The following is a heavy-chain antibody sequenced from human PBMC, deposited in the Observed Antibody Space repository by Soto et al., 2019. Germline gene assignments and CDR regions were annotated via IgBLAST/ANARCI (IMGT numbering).Heavy chain of an antibody. D-gene: IGHD3-22*01. CDR3: VNGLYYYDTTGYYPFDH. CDR2: ISTDGGNT. Sequence: GGSLRLSCSASGFTFSFYAMHWVRQAPGKGLEFVSAISTDGGNTHYADSVKGRFTISRDNSKNTQYLQMSSLTAEDTAVYYSVNGLYYYDTTGYYPFDHRGQRTLVTGSS. CDR1: GFTFSFYA. V-gene: IGHV3-64D*06. J-gene: IGHJ5*02.